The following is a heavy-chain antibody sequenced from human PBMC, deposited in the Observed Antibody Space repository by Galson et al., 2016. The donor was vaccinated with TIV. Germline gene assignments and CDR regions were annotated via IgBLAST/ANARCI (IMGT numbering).Heavy chain of an antibody. D-gene: IGHD1-1*01. CDR1: GFTFGHYA. J-gene: IGHJ3*02. CDR3: TRTAMGSTRNAFDI. CDR2: ITSKTYGATT. V-gene: IGHV3-49*03. Sequence: SLRLSCAASGFTFGHYAVNWFRQAPGKGLEWVGFITSKTYGATTEYAASVKGGFNISRDDSRNIAYLQMNSLKTEDTAVYYCTRTAMGSTRNAFDIWGQGTVVTVSS.